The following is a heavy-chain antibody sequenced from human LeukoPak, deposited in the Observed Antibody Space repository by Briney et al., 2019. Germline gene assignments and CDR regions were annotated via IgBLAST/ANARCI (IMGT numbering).Heavy chain of an antibody. CDR1: GYTFTSYD. Sequence: GASVKVSCKASGYTFTSYDINWVRQATGQGLEWMGWMNPNSGNTGYAQKFQGRVTMTRNTSISTAYMELSSLRSEDTAVYYCARGHPIYDFWSGYPQYRNWFDPWGQGTLVTVSS. J-gene: IGHJ5*02. V-gene: IGHV1-8*01. CDR3: ARGHPIYDFWSGYPQYRNWFDP. D-gene: IGHD3-3*01. CDR2: MNPNSGNT.